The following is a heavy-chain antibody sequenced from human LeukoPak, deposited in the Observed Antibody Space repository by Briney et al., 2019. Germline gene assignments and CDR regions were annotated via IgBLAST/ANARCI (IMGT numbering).Heavy chain of an antibody. Sequence: GESLKISCKGSGYSFTSYWIGWVRQMPGKGLEWMGIIYPDDSDTKYSPSFQGQVTISADKSISTAYLQWSSLKASDTAMYYCARLAFCTNAACFSNYYYSMDVWGRGTTVTVSS. J-gene: IGHJ6*03. CDR3: ARLAFCTNAACFSNYYYSMDV. CDR2: IYPDDSDT. CDR1: GYSFTSYW. V-gene: IGHV5-51*01. D-gene: IGHD2-8*01.